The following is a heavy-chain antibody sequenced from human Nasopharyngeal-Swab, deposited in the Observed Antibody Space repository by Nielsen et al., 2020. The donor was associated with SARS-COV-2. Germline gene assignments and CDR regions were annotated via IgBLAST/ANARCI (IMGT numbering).Heavy chain of an antibody. Sequence: RQPPGKGLEWVGFIRSKAYGGTTEYAASVKGRFTISRDDSKSIAYLQMNSLKTEDTAVYYCTRSYSSSWYGGYYFDYWGQGTLVTVSS. D-gene: IGHD6-13*01. CDR2: IRSKAYGGTT. J-gene: IGHJ4*02. CDR3: TRSYSSSWYGGYYFDY. V-gene: IGHV3-49*02.